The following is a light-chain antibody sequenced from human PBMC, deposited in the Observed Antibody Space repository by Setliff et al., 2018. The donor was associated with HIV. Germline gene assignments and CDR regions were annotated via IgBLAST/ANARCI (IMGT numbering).Light chain of an antibody. CDR3: CSYAGDKAYVL. J-gene: IGLJ2*01. Sequence: QSALTQAASVSGSPGQSITIFCIGTNSDIGGYEYVSWYQQHPGEAPKLIIYEVTNRPSGVSNRFSGSKSGNTASLTISGLQAEDEGLYSCCSYAGDKAYVLFGGGTKVTVL. CDR2: EVT. V-gene: IGLV2-14*01. CDR1: NSDIGGYEY.